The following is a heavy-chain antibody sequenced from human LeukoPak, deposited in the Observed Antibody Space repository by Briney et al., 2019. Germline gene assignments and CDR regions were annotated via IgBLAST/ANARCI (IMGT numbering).Heavy chain of an antibody. CDR3: ARGGGYPDF. V-gene: IGHV3-7*01. CDR1: GFTFSRNW. Sequence: TGGSLRLSCAVSGFTFSRNWMCWVRQAPGKGLEWVASIKHDGTEEYYVDSVKGRFTISRDNAKQSVFLQMTSLRGEDTAVYYCARGGGYPDFWGQGALVTVSS. CDR2: IKHDGTEE. D-gene: IGHD3-22*01. J-gene: IGHJ4*02.